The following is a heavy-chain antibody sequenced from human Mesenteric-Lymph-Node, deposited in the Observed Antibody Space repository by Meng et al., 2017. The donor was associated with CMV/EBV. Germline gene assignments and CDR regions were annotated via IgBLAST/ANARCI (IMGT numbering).Heavy chain of an antibody. Sequence: ASVKVSCKTSGYTFIGYHMHWVRQAPGQGLEWMGWINPNSGDTKYAQTFQGRVTMTRDTPISTAYMELRSLRPDDTAVYYCAREWGGCSGGSCYFDYWGQGTLVTVSS. CDR2: INPNSGDT. V-gene: IGHV1-2*02. D-gene: IGHD2-15*01. J-gene: IGHJ4*02. CDR1: GYTFIGYH. CDR3: AREWGGCSGGSCYFDY.